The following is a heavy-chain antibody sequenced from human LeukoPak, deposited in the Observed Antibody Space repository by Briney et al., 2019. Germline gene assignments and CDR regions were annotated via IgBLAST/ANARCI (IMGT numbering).Heavy chain of an antibody. Sequence: SETLSLTCTVSGGSISSYYWSWIRQPPGKGLEWIGYIYYSGSTNYNPSLKSRVTVSVDTSKNQFSLKLSSVTAADTAVYYCATQNYYDSSGYSDYWGQGTLVTVSS. V-gene: IGHV4-59*08. CDR2: IYYSGST. CDR3: ATQNYYDSSGYSDY. D-gene: IGHD3-22*01. J-gene: IGHJ4*02. CDR1: GGSISSYY.